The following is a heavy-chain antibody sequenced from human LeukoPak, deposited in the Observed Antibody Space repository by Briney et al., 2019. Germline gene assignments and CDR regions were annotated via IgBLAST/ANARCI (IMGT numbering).Heavy chain of an antibody. CDR3: ARRTSASSKIDY. J-gene: IGHJ4*02. CDR2: IYYSGSS. D-gene: IGHD3-10*01. CDR1: GGSISSSTYY. Sequence: SETLSLTCTVSGGSISSSTYYWGWIRQPPGQGLEWIANIYYSGSSYYNPSLKSRVTISVDTSKNEFSLRMSSVTAADTAVYYCARRTSASSKIDYWGQGTLVTVSS. V-gene: IGHV4-39*01.